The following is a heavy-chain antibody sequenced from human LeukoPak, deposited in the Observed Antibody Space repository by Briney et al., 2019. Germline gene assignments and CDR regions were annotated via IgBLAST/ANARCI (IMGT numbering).Heavy chain of an antibody. Sequence: GGSLRLSCAASGFTFSSYSMNWVRRAPGRGLEWVSTVSAGATSTHYADSVKGRFTISRDNSKNTLYLQMNSLRGEDTAVYYCAEMGGYYYNSAYYSWGQGTLVTVSS. CDR2: VSAGATST. CDR3: AEMGGYYYNSAYYS. J-gene: IGHJ4*02. D-gene: IGHD3-22*01. V-gene: IGHV3-23*01. CDR1: GFTFSSYS.